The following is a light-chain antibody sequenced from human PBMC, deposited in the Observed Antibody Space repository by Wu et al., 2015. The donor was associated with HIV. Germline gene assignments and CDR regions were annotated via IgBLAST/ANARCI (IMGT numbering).Light chain of an antibody. CDR2: ATS. V-gene: IGKV3-15*01. Sequence: DIVMTQSPDILYVSSGQRVTLSFRASQNIGSDLAWYQQRPGRSPRLLIHATSTRITGVPTRFSGSGSGTEFTLTINGLEAHDSGIYYCQQHGDWPPIAFGGGT. CDR1: QNIGSD. J-gene: IGKJ4*01. CDR3: QQHGDWPPIA.